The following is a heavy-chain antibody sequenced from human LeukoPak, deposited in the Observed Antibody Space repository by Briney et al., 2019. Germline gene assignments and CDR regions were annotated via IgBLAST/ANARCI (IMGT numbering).Heavy chain of an antibody. J-gene: IGHJ3*01. CDR2: LSKSGNT. CDR3: ARHSDNGDYKRPFDV. CDR1: GGSISSYY. D-gene: IGHD4-17*01. V-gene: IGHV4-59*01. Sequence: ASETLSLTCTVSGGSISSYYWSWIRLPPGKGLEWIGYLSKSGNTNYSPSLKSRVTIFGDTSKNQFFLKLSSVTAADTAVYYCARHSDNGDYKRPFDVWGQGTMVTVSS.